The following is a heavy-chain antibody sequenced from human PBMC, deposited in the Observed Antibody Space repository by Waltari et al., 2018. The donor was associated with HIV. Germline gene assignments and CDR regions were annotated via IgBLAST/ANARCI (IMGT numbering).Heavy chain of an antibody. V-gene: IGHV4-59*01. CDR2: VYYSGST. D-gene: IGHD3-22*01. CDR3: ARTHYYDSSGYWIDAFDI. Sequence: PESGPGLVKPSETLSLTCTVSDVSISSYFWGWIRQPPGEGLEWIGYVYYSGSTNYNPSLKSRVTILMDTSKNQFSLKLSSVTAADTAVYYCARTHYYDSSGYWIDAFDIWGQGTMVTVSS. CDR1: DVSISSYF. J-gene: IGHJ3*02.